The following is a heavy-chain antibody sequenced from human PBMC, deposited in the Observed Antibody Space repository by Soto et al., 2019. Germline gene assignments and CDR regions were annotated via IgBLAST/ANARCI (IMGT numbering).Heavy chain of an antibody. CDR2: IWYDGSNK. CDR1: GVTFSSSG. J-gene: IGHJ4*02. V-gene: IGHV3-33*01. Sequence: QVQLVESGGGVVQPGRSLRLSCAASGVTFSSSGMHWVRQAPGKGLEWVAVIWYDGSNKYYADSVKGRFTISRDNSNNALYLQMNSLRAEDTAVYYCARDDGGGTLDYWGQGTLVNVSS. CDR3: ARDDGGGTLDY. D-gene: IGHD3-16*01.